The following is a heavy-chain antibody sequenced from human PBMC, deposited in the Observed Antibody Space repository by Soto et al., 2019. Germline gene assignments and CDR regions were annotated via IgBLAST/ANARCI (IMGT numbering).Heavy chain of an antibody. CDR2: VYYTGST. V-gene: IGHV4-59*08. CDR3: AGGTWGFDP. Sequence: SETLSLTCTVSGGSVSSYYWSWLRQPPGKGLEWIGYVYYTGSTNYNPSLKSRVTISVDTSKNQFSLKLSSVTAADTAVYYCAGGTWGFDPWGQGTLVTVSS. D-gene: IGHD3-16*01. CDR1: GGSVSSYY. J-gene: IGHJ5*02.